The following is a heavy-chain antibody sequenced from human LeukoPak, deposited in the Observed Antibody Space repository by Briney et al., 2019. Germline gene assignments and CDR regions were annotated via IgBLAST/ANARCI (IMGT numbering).Heavy chain of an antibody. V-gene: IGHV3-23*01. J-gene: IGHJ4*02. CDR1: GFTFSTYA. Sequence: GGSLRLSCAASGFTFSTYALTWVRQAPGKGLEWVSAISGSGGYTYYADSVKGRFTISRDNSKNTLNLQMNSLRAEDTAVYYCAKDGGLWVSAHWGDSWGRGTLVTVSS. D-gene: IGHD7-27*01. CDR3: AKDGGLWVSAHWGDS. CDR2: ISGSGGYT.